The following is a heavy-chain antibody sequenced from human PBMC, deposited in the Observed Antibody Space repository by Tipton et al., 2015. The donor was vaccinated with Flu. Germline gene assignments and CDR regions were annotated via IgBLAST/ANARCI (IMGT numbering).Heavy chain of an antibody. Sequence: SLRLSCAASGFTFDDYAMHWVRQAPGKGLEWVSGISWNSGSIGYADSVKGRFTISRDNAKNSLYLQMNSLRAEDTALYYCAKEGAHWGFYFDYWGQGTLVTVSS. V-gene: IGHV3-9*01. CDR3: AKEGAHWGFYFDY. J-gene: IGHJ4*02. CDR1: GFTFDDYA. D-gene: IGHD7-27*01. CDR2: ISWNSGSI.